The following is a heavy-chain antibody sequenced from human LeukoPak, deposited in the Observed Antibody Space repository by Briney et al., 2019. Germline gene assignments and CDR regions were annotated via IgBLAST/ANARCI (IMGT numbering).Heavy chain of an antibody. Sequence: GGSLRLSCAASGFTFSSYAMHWVRQAPGKGLEWVAVISYDGSNKYYADFVKGRFTISRDNSKNTLYLQMNSLRAEDTAVYYCARQWRGYSYEIDYWGQGTLVTVSS. CDR3: ARQWRGYSYEIDY. V-gene: IGHV3-30*04. J-gene: IGHJ4*02. D-gene: IGHD5-18*01. CDR1: GFTFSSYA. CDR2: ISYDGSNK.